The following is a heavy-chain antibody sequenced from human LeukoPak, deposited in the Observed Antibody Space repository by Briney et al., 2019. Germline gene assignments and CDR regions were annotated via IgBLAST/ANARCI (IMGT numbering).Heavy chain of an antibody. J-gene: IGHJ4*02. CDR3: ATPPTVTRNY. CDR2: ISGSGGRT. D-gene: IGHD4-17*01. CDR1: GFTFRNAW. V-gene: IGHV3-23*01. Sequence: GSLRLSCAASGFTFRNAWMSWVRQAPGKGLEWVSSISGSGGRTHYTDSVKGRFTISRDNSKNTLYLQMNSLRAEDTAVYYCATPPTVTRNYWGQGTLVTVSS.